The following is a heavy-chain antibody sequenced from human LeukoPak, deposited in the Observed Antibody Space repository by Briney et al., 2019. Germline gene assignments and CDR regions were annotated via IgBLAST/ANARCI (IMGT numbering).Heavy chain of an antibody. J-gene: IGHJ5*02. Sequence: SETLSLTCTVSGGSFTSGAYYWSWIRQPPGKGLEWIGYIYYNGNTNYNPSLKSRVTVSIDTSKNQFSLKLSSVTAADTAIYYCARETRGYSYGALGPWGQGTLVTVSS. CDR1: GGSFTSGAYY. CDR2: IYYNGNT. V-gene: IGHV4-61*08. D-gene: IGHD5-18*01. CDR3: ARETRGYSYGALGP.